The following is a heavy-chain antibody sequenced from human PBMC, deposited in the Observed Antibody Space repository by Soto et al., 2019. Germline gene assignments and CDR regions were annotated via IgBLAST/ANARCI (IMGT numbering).Heavy chain of an antibody. Sequence: ASETLSLTCAVYGGSFSGYYWSWIRQPPGKGLEWIGEINHSGSTNYNPSLKSRVTISVDTSKNQFSLKLSSVTAADTAVYYCARGRSLLLWFGEYANWFDPWGQGTLVTVSS. D-gene: IGHD3-10*01. CDR1: GGSFSGYY. V-gene: IGHV4-34*01. J-gene: IGHJ5*02. CDR2: INHSGST. CDR3: ARGRSLLLWFGEYANWFDP.